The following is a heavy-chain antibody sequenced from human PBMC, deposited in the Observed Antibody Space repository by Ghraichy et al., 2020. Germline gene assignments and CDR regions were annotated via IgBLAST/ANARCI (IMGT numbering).Heavy chain of an antibody. D-gene: IGHD1-7*01. CDR1: GFTFSDYY. J-gene: IGHJ6*02. CDR3: ARDPWNYVDYYYYGMDV. V-gene: IGHV3-11*01. Sequence: GGSLRLSCAASGFTFSDYYMSWIRQAPGKGLEWVSYISSSGSTIYYADSVKGRFTISRDNAKNSLYLQMNSLRAEDTAVYYCARDPWNYVDYYYYGMDVWGQGTTVTVSS. CDR2: ISSSGSTI.